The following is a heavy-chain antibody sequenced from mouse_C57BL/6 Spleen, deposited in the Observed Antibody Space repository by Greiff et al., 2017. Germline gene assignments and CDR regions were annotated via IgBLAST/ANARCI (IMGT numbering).Heavy chain of an antibody. CDR3: AGHDYDVWYFDV. Sequence: EVQLQQSGPELVKPGASVKISCKASGYTFTDYYMNWVKQSHGKSLEWIGDINPNNGGTSYNQKFKGKATWTVYKSSSTAYMELLSLTSEDSAVYYCAGHDYDVWYFDVWGTGTTVTVSS. CDR1: GYTFTDYY. D-gene: IGHD2-4*01. J-gene: IGHJ1*03. CDR2: INPNNGGT. V-gene: IGHV1-26*01.